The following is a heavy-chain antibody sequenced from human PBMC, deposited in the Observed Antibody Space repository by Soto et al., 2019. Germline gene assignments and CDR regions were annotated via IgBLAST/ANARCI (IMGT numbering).Heavy chain of an antibody. CDR1: GLTFPSDD. J-gene: IGHJ3*02. CDR2: MNPNSGRT. V-gene: IGHV1-8*01. D-gene: IGHD3-16*02. Sequence: ASVKVSCKASGLTFPSDDIEWVRQTTGQGLEWMGYMNPNSGRTGYAQKFQGRVSMTWNSATSTAYMEVSSLRPEDTAIYYCARYRSIAPVAFDIWGQGTLVTVSS. CDR3: ARYRSIAPVAFDI.